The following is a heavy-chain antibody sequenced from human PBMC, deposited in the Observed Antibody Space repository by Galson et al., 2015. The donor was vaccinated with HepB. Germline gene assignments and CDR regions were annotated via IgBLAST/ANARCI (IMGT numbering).Heavy chain of an antibody. CDR2: IIPIFGTA. CDR1: GGTFSSYA. CDR3: ARGVRSASLWSYGGDY. J-gene: IGHJ4*02. Sequence: SVKVSCKASGGTFSSYAISWVRQAPGQGLEWMGGIIPIFGTANYAQKFQGRVTITADKSTSTAYMELSSLRSEDTAVYYCARGVRSASLWSYGGDYWGQGTLVTVSS. D-gene: IGHD1-26*01. V-gene: IGHV1-69*06.